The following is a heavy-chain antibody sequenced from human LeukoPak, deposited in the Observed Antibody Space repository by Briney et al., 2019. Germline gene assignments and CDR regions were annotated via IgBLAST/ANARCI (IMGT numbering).Heavy chain of an antibody. V-gene: IGHV3-53*01. J-gene: IGHJ6*03. CDR2: IYSGGST. Sequence: GRSLRLSCAASGFTVSSNYMSWVRQAPGKGLEWVSVIYSGGSTYYADSVKGRFTISRDNSKNTLYLQMNSLRAEDTAVYYCARETRRTTYYDILTGSNAYYYYYYYMDVWGKGTTVTISS. CDR1: GFTVSSNY. D-gene: IGHD3-9*01. CDR3: ARETRRTTYYDILTGSNAYYYYYYYMDV.